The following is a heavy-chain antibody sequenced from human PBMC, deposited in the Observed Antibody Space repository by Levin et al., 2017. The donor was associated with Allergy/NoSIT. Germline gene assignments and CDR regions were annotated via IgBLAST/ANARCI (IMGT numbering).Heavy chain of an antibody. J-gene: IGHJ5*02. CDR3: ARDLLSRIAAAGVLSAP. Sequence: ASVKVSCKASGYTFTGYYMHWVRQAPGQGLEWMGWINPNSGGTNYAQKFQGRVTMTRDTSISTAYMELSRLRSDDTAVYYCARDLLSRIAAAGVLSAPWGQGTLVTVSS. CDR1: GYTFTGYY. D-gene: IGHD6-13*01. CDR2: INPNSGGT. V-gene: IGHV1-2*02.